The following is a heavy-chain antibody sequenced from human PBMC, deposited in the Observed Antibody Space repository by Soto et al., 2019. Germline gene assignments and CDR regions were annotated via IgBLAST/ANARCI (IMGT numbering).Heavy chain of an antibody. CDR2: VNRSGDNT. CDR1: GFTFISYA. J-gene: IGHJ4*02. Sequence: PGGSLRLSCAASGFTFISYAMRWVRQAPGQGLEWVSAVNRSGDNTYRADSVKGRFTICRDNSKNALYLQMNSLRVEDTAVYYCAKDFGHYDILICYPTFGSWGQGTLVTVSS. D-gene: IGHD3-9*01. V-gene: IGHV3-23*01. CDR3: AKDFGHYDILICYPTFGS.